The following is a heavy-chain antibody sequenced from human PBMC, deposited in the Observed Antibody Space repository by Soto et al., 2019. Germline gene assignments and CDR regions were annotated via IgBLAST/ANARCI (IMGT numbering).Heavy chain of an antibody. V-gene: IGHV3-72*01. CDR3: VGESYYSLDY. CDR1: GFIFSDYH. CDR2: SRNKGNSYTT. J-gene: IGHJ4*02. Sequence: GSLRLSWAASGFIFSDYHMNWVRQAPGKGLEWVGRSRNKGNSYTTEYAASVKGRFIISRDDSKNLLYLQMNSLKTEDTAVYYCVGESYYSLDYWGQGTLVTVSS. D-gene: IGHD3-16*01.